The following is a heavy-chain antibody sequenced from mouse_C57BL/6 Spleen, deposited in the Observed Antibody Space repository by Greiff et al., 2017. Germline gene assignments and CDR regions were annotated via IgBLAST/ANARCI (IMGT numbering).Heavy chain of an antibody. J-gene: IGHJ1*03. CDR1: GYTFTSYW. D-gene: IGHD2-3*01. Sequence: VQLQQSGAELVKPGASVKMSCKASGYTFTSYWITWVKQRPGQGLEWIGDIYPGSGSTNYNEKFKSKATLTVDTSSSTAYMQLSSLTSEDSAVYYCARDPDGYPYSYFDVWGTGTTVTVSS. V-gene: IGHV1-55*01. CDR3: ARDPDGYPYSYFDV. CDR2: IYPGSGST.